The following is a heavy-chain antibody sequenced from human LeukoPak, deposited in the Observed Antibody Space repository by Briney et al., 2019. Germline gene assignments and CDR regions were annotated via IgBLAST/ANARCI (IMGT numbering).Heavy chain of an antibody. D-gene: IGHD4-17*01. CDR2: ISFSSSYI. V-gene: IGHV3-21*01. CDR1: GFTFSDYS. CDR3: ARDNSYDYGDYFDY. Sequence: GGSLRLSCAASGFTFSDYSMNWVRQAPGKGLEWVSSISFSSSYIYYSDSLKGRFTISRDNAKNSLYLQMNSLRAEDTAVYYCARDNSYDYGDYFDYWGQGTLVTVSS. J-gene: IGHJ4*02.